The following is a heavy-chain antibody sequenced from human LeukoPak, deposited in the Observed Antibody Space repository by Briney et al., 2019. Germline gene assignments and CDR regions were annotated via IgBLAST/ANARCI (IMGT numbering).Heavy chain of an antibody. Sequence: ASVKVSCKASGYTFTGYLIHWVRQAPGQGLEWMGWINPNSGGTNYAQKFQGRVTMTRDTSISTAYMELSRLRSDDTAVYYCAISDYGGKSPPLDYWGQGTLVTVSS. V-gene: IGHV1-2*02. CDR1: GYTFTGYL. CDR3: AISDYGGKSPPLDY. J-gene: IGHJ4*02. CDR2: INPNSGGT. D-gene: IGHD4-23*01.